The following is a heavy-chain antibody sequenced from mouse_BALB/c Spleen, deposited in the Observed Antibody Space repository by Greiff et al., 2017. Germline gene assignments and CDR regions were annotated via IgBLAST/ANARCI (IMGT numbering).Heavy chain of an antibody. V-gene: IGHV1S56*01. CDR2: IYPGNVNT. D-gene: IGHD2-3*01. CDR1: GYTFTSYY. CDR3: ARELYDYYAMDY. J-gene: IGHJ4*01. Sequence: QVQLQQSGPELVKPGASVRISCKASGYTFTSYYIHWVKQRPGQGLEWIGWIYPGNVNTKYNEKFKGKATLTADKSSSTAYMQLSSLTSEDSAVYFCARELYDYYAMDYWGQGTSVTVSS.